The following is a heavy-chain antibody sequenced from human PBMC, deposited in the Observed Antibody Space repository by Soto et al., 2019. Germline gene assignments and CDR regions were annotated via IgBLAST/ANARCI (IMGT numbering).Heavy chain of an antibody. V-gene: IGHV5-51*01. CDR2: IYPADSDT. Sequence: PGESLKISCNGSGYTFTTYWIGWVRQTPGKGLEWVGIIYPADSDTRYSPSFQGQVTLSADKSINTAYLQWSSLKASDTAMYYCARGMTPDAFDIWGQGTLVTVSS. CDR1: GYTFTTYW. CDR3: ARGMTPDAFDI. J-gene: IGHJ3*02. D-gene: IGHD2-15*01.